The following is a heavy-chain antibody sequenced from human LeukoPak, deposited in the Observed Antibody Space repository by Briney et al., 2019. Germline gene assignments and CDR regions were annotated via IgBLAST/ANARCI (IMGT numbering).Heavy chain of an antibody. J-gene: IGHJ4*02. CDR2: ISGSGGST. CDR3: AKGYCSSTSCYRY. D-gene: IGHD2-2*01. Sequence: GGSLRLSXAASGFTFSSYAMSWVRQAPGKGLEWVSAISGSGGSTYYADSVKGRFTISRDNSKNTLYLQMNSLRAEDTAVYYCAKGYCSSTSCYRYWGQGTLVTVSS. CDR1: GFTFSSYA. V-gene: IGHV3-23*01.